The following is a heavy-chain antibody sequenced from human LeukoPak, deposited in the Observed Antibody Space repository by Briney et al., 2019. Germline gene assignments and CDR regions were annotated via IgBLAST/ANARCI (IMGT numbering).Heavy chain of an antibody. V-gene: IGHV1-2*02. CDR3: ARVAPIRLGELSILRFWDY. CDR1: GYTFTGYY. CDR2: INPNSGGT. Sequence: ASVKVSCKASGYTFTGYYMHWVRQAPGQGPEWMGWINPNSGGTNYAQKFQGRVTMTRDTSISTAYMELSRLRSDDTAVYYCARVAPIRLGELSILRFWDYWGQGTLVTVSS. J-gene: IGHJ4*02. D-gene: IGHD3-16*02.